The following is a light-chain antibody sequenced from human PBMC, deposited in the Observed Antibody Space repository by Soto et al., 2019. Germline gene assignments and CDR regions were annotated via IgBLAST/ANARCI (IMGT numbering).Light chain of an antibody. V-gene: IGLV2-14*01. J-gene: IGLJ2*01. CDR3: SSYTSSSPLV. Sequence: QSALTQPASVSGSPGQSITISCTGNSSDVGGYNYVSWYQQHPGKAPKLMIYDVSNRPSGVSNRFSGSKSGNTASLTISGLQAEDEADYCCSSYTSSSPLVFGGRTKLTVL. CDR1: SSDVGGYNY. CDR2: DVS.